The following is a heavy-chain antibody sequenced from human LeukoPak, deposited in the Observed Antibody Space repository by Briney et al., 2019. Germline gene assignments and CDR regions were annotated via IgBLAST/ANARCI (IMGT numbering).Heavy chain of an antibody. V-gene: IGHV3-23*01. CDR1: GFTFRNYV. CDR2: IRSSGDDT. D-gene: IGHD6-19*01. CDR3: AKVRPPPGSGWYGGDDY. J-gene: IGHJ4*02. Sequence: GGSLGLSCTASGFTFRNYVMSWVRQAPGKGLEWVSSIRSSGDDTSSADSVKGRFTIFRDNSKSTLYLQMNSLRAEDTAIYYCAKVRPPPGSGWYGGDDYWGQGTLVTVSP.